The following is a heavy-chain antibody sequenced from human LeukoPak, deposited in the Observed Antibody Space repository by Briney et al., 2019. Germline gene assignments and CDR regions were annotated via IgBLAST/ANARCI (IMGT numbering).Heavy chain of an antibody. D-gene: IGHD2-2*01. CDR2: INPSGGST. CDR1: GYTFTSYY. V-gene: IGHV1-46*01. Sequence: ASVKVSCKASGYTFTSYYMHWVRPAPGQGLEWMGIINPSGGSTSYAQKFQGRVTMTRDTSTSTVYMELSSLRSEDTAVYYCARGGCSSTSCAAIADYWGQGTLVTVSS. J-gene: IGHJ4*02. CDR3: ARGGCSSTSCAAIADY.